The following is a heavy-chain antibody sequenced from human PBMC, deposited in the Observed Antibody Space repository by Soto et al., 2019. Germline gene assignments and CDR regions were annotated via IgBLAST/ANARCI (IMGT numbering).Heavy chain of an antibody. CDR2: INHSGST. V-gene: IGHV4-34*01. Sequence: SETLSLTCAVYGGSFSGYHWSWIRQPPGKGLEWIGEINHSGSTNYNPSLKSRVTISVDTSKNQFSLKLSSVTAADTAVYYCARVGIIAASLGGYYYYGMDVWGQGTSVTVSS. CDR1: GGSFSGYH. D-gene: IGHD6-13*01. CDR3: ARVGIIAASLGGYYYYGMDV. J-gene: IGHJ6*02.